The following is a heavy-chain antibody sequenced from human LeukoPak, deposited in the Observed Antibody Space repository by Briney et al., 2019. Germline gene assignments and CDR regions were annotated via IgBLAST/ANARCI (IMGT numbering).Heavy chain of an antibody. CDR3: ARSIGLTGGGVDV. J-gene: IGHJ4*02. V-gene: IGHV3-11*01. D-gene: IGHD2-8*02. CDR1: GFTFRDYN. Sequence: GGSLRLSCAASGFTFRDYNMNWVRQAPGQGLEWVSYITDSGSSIHYADSVNGRFTISRDNAKNSLYLQMNSLRAEESAVYYCARSIGLTGGGVDVWGQGTLVIVSS. CDR2: ITDSGSSI.